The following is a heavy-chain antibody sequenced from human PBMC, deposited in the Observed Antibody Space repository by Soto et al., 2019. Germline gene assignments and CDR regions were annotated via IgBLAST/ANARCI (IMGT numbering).Heavy chain of an antibody. V-gene: IGHV3-48*03. J-gene: IGHJ1*01. Sequence: GGPLRVSCAASGFTFSSYEMNWVRQATGKGLEWVSYISSSGSTIYYADSVKGRFTISRDNAKNSLYLQMNSLRAEDTAVYYCAKDMDYGVRLGGYFQHWGQGTLVTVSS. CDR1: GFTFSSYE. D-gene: IGHD3-16*01. CDR2: ISSSGSTI. CDR3: AKDMDYGVRLGGYFQH.